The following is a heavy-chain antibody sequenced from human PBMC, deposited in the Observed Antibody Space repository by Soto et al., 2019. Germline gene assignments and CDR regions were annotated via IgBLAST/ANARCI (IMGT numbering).Heavy chain of an antibody. J-gene: IGHJ4*02. V-gene: IGHV3-9*01. CDR1: GFTVDDYA. CDR3: AKDMKWGGMTTIHYFDS. CDR2: ISWNSETI. D-gene: IGHD4-17*01. Sequence: EVQLVESGGGLVQPGRSLRLSCAASGFTVDDYAMHWVRQAPGKGLEWVSGISWNSETIDYADSVKGRFTISRDNAKRSIFMQMNSLRPEETALYYCAKDMKWGGMTTIHYFDSWGKGTLVTVSS.